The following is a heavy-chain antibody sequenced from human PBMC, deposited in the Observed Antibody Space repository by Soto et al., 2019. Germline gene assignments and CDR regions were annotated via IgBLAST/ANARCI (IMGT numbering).Heavy chain of an antibody. CDR3: AGPHDRAGLGT. CDR1: ENTFSTYP. J-gene: IGHJ5*02. Sequence: SVKVSCKASENTFSTYPVHWVRQVHGQGLEWMGWHNGYNGQTEYSQKFQGRVTITRDTSAKTAYLELRSLTSEDTAVYYCAGPHDRAGLGTWGQGTLVTVSS. D-gene: IGHD1-1*01. V-gene: IGHV1-3*01. CDR2: HNGYNGQT.